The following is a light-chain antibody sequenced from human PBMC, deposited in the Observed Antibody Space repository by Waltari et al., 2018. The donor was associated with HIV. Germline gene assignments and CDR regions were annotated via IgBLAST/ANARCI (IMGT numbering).Light chain of an antibody. CDR3: HQYNKWPRGT. J-gene: IGKJ4*01. CDR1: QSVGSY. CDR2: GAS. Sequence: VMTQSPATLSVSPGGRATLSCRASQSVGSYLAWYQQKPGQAPRLLIYGASTRANGIPTRFSGSGSGTEFTLTISSLQSEDFAVYYCHQYNKWPRGTFGGGTKVEV. V-gene: IGKV3-15*01.